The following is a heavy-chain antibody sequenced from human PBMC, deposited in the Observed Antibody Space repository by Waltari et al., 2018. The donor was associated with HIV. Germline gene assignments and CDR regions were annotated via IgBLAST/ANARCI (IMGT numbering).Heavy chain of an antibody. Sequence: QVQLQESGPGLVKPSETLSLTCAVSGYSISSGYYWGWIRQPPGKGLEWIGSNYHSGSTYYHPSLKSRGTISVDTSKNQFSLKLSSVTAADTAVYYCARVYGYSGSYPGAPDDYWGQGTLVTVSS. J-gene: IGHJ4*02. D-gene: IGHD1-26*01. V-gene: IGHV4-38-2*01. CDR2: NYHSGST. CDR1: GYSISSGYY. CDR3: ARVYGYSGSYPGAPDDY.